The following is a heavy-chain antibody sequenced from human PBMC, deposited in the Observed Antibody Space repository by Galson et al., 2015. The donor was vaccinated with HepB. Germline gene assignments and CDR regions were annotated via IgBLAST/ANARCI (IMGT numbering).Heavy chain of an antibody. CDR3: AKGSRGHYYYYYMDV. V-gene: IGHV3-23*01. Sequence: SLRLSCAASGFTFTTFPMNWVRQAPGRGLEWVSAILPPGGNTYYADSVKGRFTISRDSSKNTLYLQMDSLRAEDTAVYFCAKGSRGHYYYYYMDVWGKGTTVTVSS. D-gene: IGHD3-16*01. CDR2: ILPPGGNT. J-gene: IGHJ6*03. CDR1: GFTFTTFP.